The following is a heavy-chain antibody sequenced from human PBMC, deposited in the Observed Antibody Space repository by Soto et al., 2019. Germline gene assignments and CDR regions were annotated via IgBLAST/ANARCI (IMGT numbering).Heavy chain of an antibody. V-gene: IGHV3-72*01. CDR2: IRDKAHSYTT. CDR1: GFTFSDHY. CDR3: ARFWGPMASLVDDF. Sequence: GGSLRLSCAASGFTFSDHYMDWVRQVPGKGLEWVGRIRDKAHSYTTEYAASVKGRFTISRDTSTNTLFLQMSSLRPEDTAVYYCARFWGPMASLVDDFWGQGTPVTVSS. J-gene: IGHJ4*02. D-gene: IGHD3-16*01.